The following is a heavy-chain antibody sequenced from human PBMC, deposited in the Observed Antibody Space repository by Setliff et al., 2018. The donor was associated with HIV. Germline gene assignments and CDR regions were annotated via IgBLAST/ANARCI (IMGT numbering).Heavy chain of an antibody. CDR1: GASISNHY. CDR3: ARVGDSRSTYGMDV. Sequence: ETLSLTCTVSGASISNHYWNWIRQPPGKGLEWIGTIYYSGNIKYSPSLKNRVTISIDTSKNQFSLKLSSVTAADTAVYYCARVGDSRSTYGMDVWGQGTTVTVSS. J-gene: IGHJ6*02. V-gene: IGHV4-59*11. CDR2: IYYSGNI. D-gene: IGHD6-13*01.